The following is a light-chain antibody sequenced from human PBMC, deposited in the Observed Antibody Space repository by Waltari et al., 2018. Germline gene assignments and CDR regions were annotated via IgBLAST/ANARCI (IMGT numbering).Light chain of an antibody. J-gene: IGLJ3*02. V-gene: IGLV1-44*01. CDR1: ASNIGISV. CDR2: SND. CDR3: AAWDDSINGPA. Sequence: QSVLTQPPPASGAPGQTVAISCSGRASNIGISVVTWSQQLPGTTPTLLIYSNDQRPSGVPGRFSGSKSATSASLAISGLQSEDEAHYYCAAWDDSINGPAFGGGTKLTVL.